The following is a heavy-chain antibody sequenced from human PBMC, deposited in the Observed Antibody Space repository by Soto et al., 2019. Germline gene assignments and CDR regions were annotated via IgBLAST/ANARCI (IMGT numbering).Heavy chain of an antibody. CDR2: FDPEDGET. CDR1: GYTLTELS. Sequence: GASVKVSCKVSGYTLTELSMHWVRQAPGEGLEWMGGFDPEDGETIYAQKFQGRVTMTEDTSTDTAYMELSSLRSEDTAVYYCATEANYGGHYWYFDLWGRGTLVTVSS. D-gene: IGHD4-17*01. V-gene: IGHV1-24*01. J-gene: IGHJ2*01. CDR3: ATEANYGGHYWYFDL.